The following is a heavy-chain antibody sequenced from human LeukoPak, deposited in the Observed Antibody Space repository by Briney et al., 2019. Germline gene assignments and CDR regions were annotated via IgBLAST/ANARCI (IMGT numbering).Heavy chain of an antibody. Sequence: SETLSLTCAVYGGSLSHYYWSWIRQPPGKGLEWIGEINHSGSTNYNPSLKSRVTISVDMSKNQFSLELTSVTAADTAVYYCARGPASGSNFAWFDPWGQGTLVTVSS. CDR1: GGSLSHYY. CDR3: ARGPASGSNFAWFDP. CDR2: INHSGST. D-gene: IGHD3-10*01. J-gene: IGHJ5*02. V-gene: IGHV4-34*01.